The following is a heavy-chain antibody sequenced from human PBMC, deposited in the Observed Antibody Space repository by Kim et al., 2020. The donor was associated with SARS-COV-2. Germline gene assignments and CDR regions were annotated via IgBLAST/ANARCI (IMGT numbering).Heavy chain of an antibody. J-gene: IGHJ4*02. CDR3: ARAQIVVVPAAPPDY. V-gene: IGHV3-21*01. Sequence: ADKVKRQLTISRDNATNSLYLQRNSLRAEDTAVYYCARAQIVVVPAAPPDYWGQGTLVTVSS. D-gene: IGHD2-2*01.